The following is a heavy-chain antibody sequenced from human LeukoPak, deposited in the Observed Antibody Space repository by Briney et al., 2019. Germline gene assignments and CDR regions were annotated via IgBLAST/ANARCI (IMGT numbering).Heavy chain of an antibody. V-gene: IGHV1-46*01. J-gene: IGHJ3*02. CDR2: INPSGGST. CDR3: ASTSFLGSEVITDAFDI. D-gene: IGHD3-22*01. CDR1: GYTFTSYY. Sequence: ASVTVSCKASGYTFTSYYMHWVRQAPGQGLEWMGIINPSGGSTSYAQKFQGRVTMTRDTSTSTVYMELSSLRSEDTAVYYCASTSFLGSEVITDAFDIWGQGTMVTVSS.